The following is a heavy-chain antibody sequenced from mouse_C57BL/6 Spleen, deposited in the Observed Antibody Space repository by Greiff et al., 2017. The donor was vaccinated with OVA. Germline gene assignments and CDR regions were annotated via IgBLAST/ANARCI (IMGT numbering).Heavy chain of an antibody. CDR3: ARGGYYYAMDY. J-gene: IGHJ4*01. CDR1: GYSFTSYY. V-gene: IGHV1-66*01. CDR2: IYPGSGNT. Sequence: VKVVESGPELVKPGASVKISCKASGYSFTSYYIHWVKQRPGQGLEWIGWIYPGSGNTKYNEKFKGKATLTADTSSSTAYMQLSSLTSEDSAVYYCARGGYYYAMDYWGQGTSVTVSS. D-gene: IGHD2-2*01.